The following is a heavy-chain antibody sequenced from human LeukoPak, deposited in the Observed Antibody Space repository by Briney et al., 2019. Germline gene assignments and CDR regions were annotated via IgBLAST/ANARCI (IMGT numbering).Heavy chain of an antibody. D-gene: IGHD6-13*01. CDR2: INHSGST. V-gene: IGHV4-34*01. J-gene: IGHJ6*03. Sequence: SETLSLTCAVYGGSFSGYYWSWIRQPPGKGLEWIGEINHSGSTNYNPSLKSRVTISVDTSKNQFSLKLSSVTAADTAVYYCARGVVYGSSWHPNLYYYYYMDVWGKGTTVTVSS. CDR1: GGSFSGYY. CDR3: ARGVVYGSSWHPNLYYYYYMDV.